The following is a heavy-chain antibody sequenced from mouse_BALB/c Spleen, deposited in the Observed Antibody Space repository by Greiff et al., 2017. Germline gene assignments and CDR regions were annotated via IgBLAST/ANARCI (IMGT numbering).Heavy chain of an antibody. CDR2: IYPGSGST. J-gene: IGHJ4*01. V-gene: IGHV1S22*01. CDR1: GYTFTSYW. CDR3: ARSYYDYDDAMDY. Sequence: LQQPGSELVRPGASVKLSCKASGYTFTSYWMHWVKQRPGQGLEWIGNIYPGSGSTNYDEKFKSKATLTVDTSSSTAYIQLSSLSSEDSAVYFCARSYYDYDDAMDYWGQGTSVTVSS. D-gene: IGHD2-4*01.